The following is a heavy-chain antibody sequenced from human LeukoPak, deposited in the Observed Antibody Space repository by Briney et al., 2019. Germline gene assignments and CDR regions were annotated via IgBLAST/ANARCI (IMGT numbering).Heavy chain of an antibody. Sequence: PSETLSLTCTDSGGSISSYYWSWIRQPPGKGLEWIGYIYYSGSTNYNPSLKSRVTISVDTSKNQFSLKLSSVTAADTAVYYCATTSHSSSWTYFDYWGQGTLVTVSS. J-gene: IGHJ4*02. CDR2: IYYSGST. V-gene: IGHV4-59*01. CDR3: ATTSHSSSWTYFDY. CDR1: GGSISSYY. D-gene: IGHD6-13*01.